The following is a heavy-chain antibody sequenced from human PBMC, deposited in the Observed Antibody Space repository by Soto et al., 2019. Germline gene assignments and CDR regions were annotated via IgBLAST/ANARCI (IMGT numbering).Heavy chain of an antibody. CDR3: ARVRTGVYGSGSTSPRFYYGMDV. Sequence: QVQLEQSGAEVKQPGSSVKVYCKASGGNFQTYAFTWVRQAPGQGLEWMGGIIPVFASTTSAQKFQGRVTITADESTNSVYMELSSLRSEDTAIYYCARVRTGVYGSGSTSPRFYYGMDVWGQGTAVTVSS. CDR2: IIPVFAST. D-gene: IGHD3-10*01. CDR1: GGNFQTYA. J-gene: IGHJ6*02. V-gene: IGHV1-69*12.